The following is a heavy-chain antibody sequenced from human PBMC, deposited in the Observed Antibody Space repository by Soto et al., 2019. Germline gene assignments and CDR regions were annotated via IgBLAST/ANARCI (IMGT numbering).Heavy chain of an antibody. J-gene: IGHJ3*02. CDR3: ARVYCSGGSCSDAFDI. CDR2: IIPILGIA. CDR1: GGTFSSYT. Sequence: SVKVSCKASGGTFSSYTISWVRQAPGQGLEWMGRIIPILGIANYAQKFQGRVTITADKSTSTAYMELSSLRSEDTAVYYCARVYCSGGSCSDAFDIWGQGTMVTVSS. V-gene: IGHV1-69*02. D-gene: IGHD2-15*01.